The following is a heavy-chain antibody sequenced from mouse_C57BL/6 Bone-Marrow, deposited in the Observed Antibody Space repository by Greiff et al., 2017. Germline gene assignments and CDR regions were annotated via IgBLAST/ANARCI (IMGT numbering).Heavy chain of an antibody. CDR1: GYNINDDY. CDR3: ARPVSDYFDY. J-gene: IGHJ2*01. Sequence: VQLKQSGAELVKPGASVKLSCTASGYNINDDYMHWVKQRTEQGQEWSVGIDPEDGDTKYTPKFQGKATMTADTSSNTAYLKLSSLTTEDTAVYYCARPVSDYFDYWGQGTTLTVSS. CDR2: IDPEDGDT. V-gene: IGHV14-2*01.